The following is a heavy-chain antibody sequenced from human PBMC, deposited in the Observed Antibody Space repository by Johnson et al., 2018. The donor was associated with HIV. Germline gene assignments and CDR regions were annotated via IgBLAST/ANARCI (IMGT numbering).Heavy chain of an antibody. CDR3: ARDRKSGSYGVDAFDI. Sequence: MQLVESGGGLVQPGGSLRLSCAASGFTVSSNYMSWVRQAPGKGLEWVSVIYSGGSTFYADSVRGRFTVSRDNSKDTLYLQMNSLRAEDTAVYYCARDRKSGSYGVDAFDIWGQGTMVTVSS. V-gene: IGHV3-66*01. D-gene: IGHD1-26*01. J-gene: IGHJ3*02. CDR1: GFTVSSNY. CDR2: IYSGGST.